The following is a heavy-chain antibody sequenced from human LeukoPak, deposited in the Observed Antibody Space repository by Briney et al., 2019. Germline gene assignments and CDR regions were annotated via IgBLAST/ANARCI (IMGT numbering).Heavy chain of an antibody. CDR3: ARDDYGGIDY. D-gene: IGHD4-23*01. J-gene: IGHJ4*02. CDR2: ISSSSSFI. V-gene: IGHV3-21*01. CDR1: GFIFRSYS. Sequence: PGGSLRLSCAASGFIFRSYSMNWVRQAPGKGLEWVSCISSSSSFIYYADSVKGRITISRDNAKNSLYLQMNSLRAEDTAVYYCARDDYGGIDYWGQGTLVTVSS.